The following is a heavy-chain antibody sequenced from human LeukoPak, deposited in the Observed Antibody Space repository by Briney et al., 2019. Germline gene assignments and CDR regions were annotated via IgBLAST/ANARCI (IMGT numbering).Heavy chain of an antibody. Sequence: SETLSLTCTVSGGSIGSSSYYWGWIRQPPGKGLEWVGSMSYSGSTYHSPSLKSRVTMSLDTSRNQFSLKLRSVTAADTAVYYCARGSSTGTTRLDYWGQGTLVTVSS. CDR2: MSYSGST. J-gene: IGHJ4*02. CDR1: GGSIGSSSYY. V-gene: IGHV4-39*01. D-gene: IGHD1-1*01. CDR3: ARGSSTGTTRLDY.